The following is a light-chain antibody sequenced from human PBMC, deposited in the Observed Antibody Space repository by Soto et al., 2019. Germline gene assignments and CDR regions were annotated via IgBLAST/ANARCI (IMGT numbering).Light chain of an antibody. J-gene: IGKJ2*01. CDR2: AAS. V-gene: IGKV1-39*01. CDR3: QQSYSTPPYT. Sequence: DIQMTQSPSSLSASVGDRVTITCRASQSISSYLNWYQQKPGKAPKLLIYAASSLQSGVPSGFSGSGSGTDFTLTISSLQPEDFATYYCQQSYSTPPYTFGQGTKLEIK. CDR1: QSISSY.